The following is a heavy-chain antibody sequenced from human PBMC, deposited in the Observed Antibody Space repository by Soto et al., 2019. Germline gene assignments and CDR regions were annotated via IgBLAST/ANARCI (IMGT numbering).Heavy chain of an antibody. CDR2: IYYSGST. CDR3: ARATNMITFGGVILHAFDI. V-gene: IGHV4-31*03. J-gene: IGHJ3*02. D-gene: IGHD3-16*01. Sequence: SETLSLTCTVSGGSISSGGYYWSWIRQHPGKGLEWIGYIYYSGSTYYNPSLKSRVTISVDTSKNQFSLKPSSVTAADTAVYYCARATNMITFGGVILHAFDIWGQGTMVTVSS. CDR1: GGSISSGGYY.